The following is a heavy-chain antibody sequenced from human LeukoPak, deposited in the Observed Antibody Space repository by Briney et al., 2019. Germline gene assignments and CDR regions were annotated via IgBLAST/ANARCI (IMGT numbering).Heavy chain of an antibody. V-gene: IGHV1-8*01. CDR3: ASGDYSGTKPDPIDV. Sequence: ASVKVSCKASGYTFTSYDINWVRQATGQGLEWMGWMNPNSGNTGYAQKFQGRVTMTRNTSISTAYMELSSLRSEDTAVYYCASGDYSGTKPDPIDVWGQGTMVTVSS. J-gene: IGHJ3*01. CDR2: MNPNSGNT. D-gene: IGHD3-10*01. CDR1: GYTFTSYD.